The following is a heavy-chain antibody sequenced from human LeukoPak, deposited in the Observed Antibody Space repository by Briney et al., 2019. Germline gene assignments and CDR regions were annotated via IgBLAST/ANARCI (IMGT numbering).Heavy chain of an antibody. Sequence: PSETLSPTCTVSGGSISSYYWSWIRQPPGKGLEWIGYIYYSGSTNYYPSLKNRITISVDTSNNQFSLQLSSLTAADTAVYYCARQGDYDFWSGYLFDYWGQGTLVTVSS. V-gene: IGHV4-59*08. D-gene: IGHD3-3*01. CDR2: IYYSGST. CDR3: ARQGDYDFWSGYLFDY. CDR1: GGSISSYY. J-gene: IGHJ4*02.